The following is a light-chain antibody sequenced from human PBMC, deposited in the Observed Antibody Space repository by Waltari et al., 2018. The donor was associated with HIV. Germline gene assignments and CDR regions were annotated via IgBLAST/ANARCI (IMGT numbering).Light chain of an antibody. Sequence: QSALTQPASVSGSPGQSIPISCTGTSSDVGGYNYVSWYQQYPGKAPKRMIYDVSNRPSGVSNRFSGSKSGNTASLTISGLQAEDEADYYCSSYTSSSTRVFGGGTKLTVL. CDR1: SSDVGGYNY. V-gene: IGLV2-14*01. J-gene: IGLJ3*02. CDR3: SSYTSSSTRV. CDR2: DVS.